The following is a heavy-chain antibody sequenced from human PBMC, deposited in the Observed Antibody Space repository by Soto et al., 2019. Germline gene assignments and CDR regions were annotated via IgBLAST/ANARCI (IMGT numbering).Heavy chain of an antibody. D-gene: IGHD6-19*01. CDR1: GGSISSYY. Sequence: PSETLSLTCTVSGGSISSYYWSWIRQPPGKGLEWIGYIYYSGSTNYNPSLKSRVTISVDTSKNQFSLKLSSVTAADTAVYYCARDLTSSGLYYFDYWGQGTLVTVSS. J-gene: IGHJ4*02. V-gene: IGHV4-59*01. CDR2: IYYSGST. CDR3: ARDLTSSGLYYFDY.